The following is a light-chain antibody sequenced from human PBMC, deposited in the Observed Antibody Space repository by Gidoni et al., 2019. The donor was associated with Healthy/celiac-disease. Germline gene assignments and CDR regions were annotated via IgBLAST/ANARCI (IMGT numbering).Light chain of an antibody. Sequence: QSVLTQPPSVSGAPGQRVTISCTGNNSNIGAGYDVHWYQQPPGTAPKLLIYGTTNRPSGVPDRFSGSKSGTSASLAITGLQAEDEADYYCQSYDISLSGSVFGGGTKLTVL. CDR2: GTT. J-gene: IGLJ3*02. CDR3: QSYDISLSGSV. V-gene: IGLV1-40*01. CDR1: NSNIGAGYD.